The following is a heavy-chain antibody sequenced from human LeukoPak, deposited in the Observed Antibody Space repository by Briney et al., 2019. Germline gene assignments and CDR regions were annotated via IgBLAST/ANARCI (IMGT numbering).Heavy chain of an antibody. CDR2: INQAGTEK. J-gene: IGHJ4*02. Sequence: GGSLRLSCAASGFTFGTYWMTWVRQAPGKGLEWVANINQAGTEKYFVDSVKGRLTISRDNAKNSLYLQMNSLRAEDTAVYHCARVRGDYYFDYWGQGTLVTVSS. D-gene: IGHD3-10*01. CDR1: GFTFGTYW. V-gene: IGHV3-7*04. CDR3: ARVRGDYYFDY.